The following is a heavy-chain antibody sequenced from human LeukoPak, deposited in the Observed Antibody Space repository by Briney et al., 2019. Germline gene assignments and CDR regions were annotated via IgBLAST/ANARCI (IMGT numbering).Heavy chain of an antibody. CDR1: GFTFSSYS. D-gene: IGHD4-11*01. CDR2: ISSSSSYI. J-gene: IGHJ4*02. CDR3: ARDKWLTTTHYFDY. Sequence: GGSLRLSCAASGFTFSSYSMNWVRQTPGKGLEWVTSISSSSSYIYYADSVKGRFTVSRDNAKNSVYLQMNSLRAEDTAVYYCARDKWLTTTHYFDYWGQGTLVTVSS. V-gene: IGHV3-21*01.